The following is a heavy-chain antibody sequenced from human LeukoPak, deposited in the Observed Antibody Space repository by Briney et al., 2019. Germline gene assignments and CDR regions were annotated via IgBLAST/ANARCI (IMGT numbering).Heavy chain of an antibody. Sequence: GGSLRLSCAASGFTFSSYGMHWVRQAPGKGLGWVAVIWYDGSNKYYADSVKGRFTISRDNSKNTLYLQMNSLRAEDTAVYYCAKDGRLRLGELSLIYPDYWGQGILVTVSS. V-gene: IGHV3-33*06. CDR3: AKDGRLRLGELSLIYPDY. J-gene: IGHJ4*02. CDR1: GFTFSSYG. CDR2: IWYDGSNK. D-gene: IGHD3-16*02.